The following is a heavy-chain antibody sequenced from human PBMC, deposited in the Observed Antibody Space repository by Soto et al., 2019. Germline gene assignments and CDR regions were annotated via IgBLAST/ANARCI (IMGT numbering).Heavy chain of an antibody. Sequence: QVQLVESGGGVVQPGRSLRLSCGASGFTFSSYAMHWVRQAPGKGLEWVAVISTDGRDKYHADSVKGRFTISRDNSKNTLFLQMNSLRPEDTAVYYCAKDHDLAAAGYYFDYWGQGTLVTVSS. CDR1: GFTFSSYA. J-gene: IGHJ4*02. CDR3: AKDHDLAAAGYYFDY. CDR2: ISTDGRDK. V-gene: IGHV3-30*01. D-gene: IGHD6-13*01.